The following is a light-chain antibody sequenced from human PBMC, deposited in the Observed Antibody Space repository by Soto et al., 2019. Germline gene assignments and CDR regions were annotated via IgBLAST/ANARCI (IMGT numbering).Light chain of an antibody. CDR2: AAS. CDR1: QNINTY. Sequence: DIQMTQSPSSLAASIGDGVTITCRASQNINTYLNWYQQKPGKAPKLLISAASNLQSGVPSRFSDSGSGTDFTLTISGLQPEDFATYYCQQSFSTLLISFGQGTRLEIK. CDR3: QQSFSTLLIS. J-gene: IGKJ5*01. V-gene: IGKV1-39*01.